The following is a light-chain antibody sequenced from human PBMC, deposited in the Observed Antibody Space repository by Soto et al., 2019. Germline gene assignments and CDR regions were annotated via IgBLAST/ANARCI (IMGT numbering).Light chain of an antibody. V-gene: IGLV2-11*01. CDR3: CSYAGNYLYL. CDR2: DVS. CDR1: SNDVGRYNS. J-gene: IGLJ1*01. Sequence: QSALTQPRSVSGSPGQSVTISCTGTSNDVGRYNSVSWYQQHPGKAPKLMIYDVSKRPSGVPDRSSASKSGNTASLTISGLQTEDEADYYCCSYAGNYLYLFATGTKVTVL.